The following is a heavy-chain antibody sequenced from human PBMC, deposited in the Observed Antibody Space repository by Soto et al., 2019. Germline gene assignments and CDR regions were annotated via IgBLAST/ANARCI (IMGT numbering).Heavy chain of an antibody. CDR1: GFTFSSYG. CDR3: ARDRYSSGWYSY. CDR2: IWCDGSNK. D-gene: IGHD6-19*01. J-gene: IGHJ4*02. V-gene: IGHV3-33*01. Sequence: QVQLVESGGGVVQPGRSLRLSCAASGFTFSSYGMHWVRQAPGKGLEWVAVIWCDGSNKYYADSVKGRFTISRDNSKNTLYLQMNSLRAEDTAVYYCARDRYSSGWYSYWGQGTLVTVSS.